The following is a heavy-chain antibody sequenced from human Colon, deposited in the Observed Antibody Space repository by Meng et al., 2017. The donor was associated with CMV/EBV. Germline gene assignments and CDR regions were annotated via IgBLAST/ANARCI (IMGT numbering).Heavy chain of an antibody. D-gene: IGHD6-19*01. V-gene: IGHV3-11*01. Sequence: GESLKISCAASGFTFGDYYVSWIRQAPGKGLEWVSYISDTGHTLYYADSVQGRFTVSRDNAKSSLYLEMQSLRVEDTAVYYCVKAAGVFDYWGQGALVTVSS. CDR2: ISDTGHTL. CDR3: VKAAGVFDY. J-gene: IGHJ4*02. CDR1: GFTFGDYY.